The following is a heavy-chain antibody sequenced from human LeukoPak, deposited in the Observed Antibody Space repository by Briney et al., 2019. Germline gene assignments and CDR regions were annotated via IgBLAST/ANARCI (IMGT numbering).Heavy chain of an antibody. CDR2: IIPIFGTA. V-gene: IGHV1-69*01. Sequence: SVQFSCQASGGTFSSYAISWVRQAPGQGLEWMGGIIPIFGTANYAQKFQGRVTITADESTSTAYMELSSLRSEDTAVYYCARGAYYDSSGYYGPSGFDYWGQGTLVTVSS. CDR3: ARGAYYDSSGYYGPSGFDY. CDR1: GGTFSSYA. D-gene: IGHD3-22*01. J-gene: IGHJ4*02.